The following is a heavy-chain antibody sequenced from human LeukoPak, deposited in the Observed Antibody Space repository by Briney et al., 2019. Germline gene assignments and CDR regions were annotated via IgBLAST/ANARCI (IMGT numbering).Heavy chain of an antibody. CDR1: GYTFTSYG. CDR2: ISAYNGNT. CDR3: ARPLYYDSTGYHQYYFDH. V-gene: IGHV1-18*01. D-gene: IGHD3-22*01. Sequence: AASVKVSCKASGYTFTSYGISWVRQAPGQGLEWMGWISAYNGNTNYAQNLQGRVTMTTETSTSTAYMDLRSLRSDDTAVYYCARPLYYDSTGYHQYYFDHWGQGTLVTVSS. J-gene: IGHJ4*02.